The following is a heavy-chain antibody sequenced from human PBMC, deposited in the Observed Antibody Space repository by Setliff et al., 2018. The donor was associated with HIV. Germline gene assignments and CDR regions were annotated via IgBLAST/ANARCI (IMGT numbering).Heavy chain of an antibody. CDR2: IRYDGSDN. CDR3: AKDVGGGSGHYPLYMDV. V-gene: IGHV3-30*02. J-gene: IGHJ6*03. CDR1: GFTFSNYG. D-gene: IGHD3-3*01. Sequence: GESLTISCAASGFTFSNYGMHWVRQAPGKEQEWVIFIRYDGSDNYYIDSVKGRFTISRDNSKNTLYLQMNSLRDEDTAVYYCAKDVGGGSGHYPLYMDVWGKGTTVTVSS.